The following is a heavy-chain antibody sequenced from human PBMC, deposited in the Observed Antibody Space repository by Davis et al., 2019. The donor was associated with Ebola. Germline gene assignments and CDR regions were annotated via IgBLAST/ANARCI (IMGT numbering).Heavy chain of an antibody. CDR1: GRSFSGYY. J-gene: IGHJ3*02. CDR3: ASGGVLRFLEWLFPDTLNDAFDI. V-gene: IGHV4-34*01. Sequence: PSETLSLTCAVYGRSFSGYYWSWIRQPPGKGLEWIGEINHSGSTNYNPSLKSRVTISVDKSKNQFSLKLSSVTAADTAVYYCASGGVLRFLEWLFPDTLNDAFDIWGQGTMVTVSS. CDR2: INHSGST. D-gene: IGHD3-3*01.